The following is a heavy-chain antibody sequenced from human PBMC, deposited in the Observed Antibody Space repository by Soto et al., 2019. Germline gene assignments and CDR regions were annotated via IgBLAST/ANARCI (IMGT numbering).Heavy chain of an antibody. D-gene: IGHD3-10*01. Sequence: EVQLVESGGGLVQPGGSLRLSCAASGFTFSSYWMHWVRQAPGKGLVWVSRINSDGSSTSYADSVKGRFTISRDNAKNALYLQLTSLRAEDSAVYYCARDLWFGELSSRNPYYYYYYGMDVWGQGTTVTVSS. CDR1: GFTFSSYW. CDR2: INSDGSST. CDR3: ARDLWFGELSSRNPYYYYYYGMDV. V-gene: IGHV3-74*01. J-gene: IGHJ6*02.